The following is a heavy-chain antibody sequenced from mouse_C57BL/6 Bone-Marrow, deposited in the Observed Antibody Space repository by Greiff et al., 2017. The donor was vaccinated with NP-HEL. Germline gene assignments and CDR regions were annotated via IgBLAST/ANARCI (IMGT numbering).Heavy chain of an antibody. CDR3: ATPEFAY. V-gene: IGHV1-19*01. CDR2: INPYNGGT. Sequence: EVQGVESGPVLVKPGASVKMSCKASGYTFTDYYMNWVKQSHGKSLEWIGVINPYNGGTSYNQKFKGKATLTVDKSSSTAYMELNSLTSEDSAVYYCATPEFAYWGQGTLVTVSA. J-gene: IGHJ3*01. CDR1: GYTFTDYY.